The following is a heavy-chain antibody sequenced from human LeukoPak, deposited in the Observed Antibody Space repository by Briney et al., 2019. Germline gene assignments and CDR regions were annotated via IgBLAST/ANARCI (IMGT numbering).Heavy chain of an antibody. V-gene: IGHV3-48*03. J-gene: IGHJ4*02. Sequence: PGGSLRLSCAASGFTFSSYEMNWVRQAPGKGLEWVSYISSSGSTIYYADSVKGRFTISRDNAKNSLYLQMNSLRAEDTAVYYCARHMTTVTTLDYWGQGTLVTASS. D-gene: IGHD4-17*01. CDR3: ARHMTTVTTLDY. CDR2: ISSSGSTI. CDR1: GFTFSSYE.